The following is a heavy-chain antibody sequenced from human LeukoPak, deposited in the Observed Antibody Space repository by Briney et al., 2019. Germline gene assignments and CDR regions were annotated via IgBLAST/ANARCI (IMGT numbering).Heavy chain of an antibody. V-gene: IGHV1-18*01. D-gene: IGHD6-13*01. Sequence: GASVKVSCKASGYTFTSYGISWVRQAPGQGLEWMGWISAYNGNTNYAQELKGRVTMTEDTSTDTAYMELSSLRSEDTAVYYCATDGKNDSSWPYFEYWGQGTLVTVSS. CDR1: GYTFTSYG. CDR2: ISAYNGNT. CDR3: ATDGKNDSSWPYFEY. J-gene: IGHJ4*02.